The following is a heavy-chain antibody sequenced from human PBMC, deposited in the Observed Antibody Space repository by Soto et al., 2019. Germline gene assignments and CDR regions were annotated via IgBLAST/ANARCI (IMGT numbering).Heavy chain of an antibody. J-gene: IGHJ5*02. D-gene: IGHD5-18*01. Sequence: QVQLQESGPGLVKPSETLSLTCTVSGGSISSCAYYWSWIRQHPGKGLEWMGYIAYSGTTYYNPSLKSRVIVSGDTSKNQFSLTLSSVTAAETALYFCARKYTYGTTLNWFDPWGQGTLVTVSS. CDR2: IAYSGTT. CDR3: ARKYTYGTTLNWFDP. CDR1: GGSISSCAYY. V-gene: IGHV4-31*03.